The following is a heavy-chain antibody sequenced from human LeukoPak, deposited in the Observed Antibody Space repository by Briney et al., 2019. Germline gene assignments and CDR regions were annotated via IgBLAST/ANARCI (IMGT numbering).Heavy chain of an antibody. V-gene: IGHV4-30-2*01. D-gene: IGHD3-10*01. CDR1: GGSISSGGYS. Sequence: PSETLSLTCAVSGGSISSGGYSWGWIRQPPGKGLEWIGYIYHSGSTYYNPSLKSRVTISVDRPKNQFSLKLSSVTAADTAVYYCARGHYGSGSYYKLGFDPWGQGTLVTVSS. CDR2: IYHSGST. J-gene: IGHJ5*02. CDR3: ARGHYGSGSYYKLGFDP.